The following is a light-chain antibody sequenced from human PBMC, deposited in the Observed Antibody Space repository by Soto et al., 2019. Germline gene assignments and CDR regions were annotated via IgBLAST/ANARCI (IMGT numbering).Light chain of an antibody. J-gene: IGKJ2*01. Sequence: DIQMTQSPSTLSASVGDRVTITCRASQSISSWLVWYQQKPGKAPKLLIYDASSLESGVPSRFSGSGSGTEFTLTISSLQPDDFATYYCQQYNSYGTFGQGTKLEIK. CDR3: QQYNSYGT. CDR2: DAS. CDR1: QSISSW. V-gene: IGKV1-5*01.